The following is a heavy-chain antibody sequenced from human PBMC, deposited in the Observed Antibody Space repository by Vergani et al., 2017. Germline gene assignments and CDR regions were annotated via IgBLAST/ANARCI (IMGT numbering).Heavy chain of an antibody. CDR1: GFTFSDYY. V-gene: IGHV3-11*06. Sequence: QVQLVESGGGLVKPGGSLRLSCAASGFTFSDYYMSWLRQAPGKGLEWVSYISSSSSYTNYADSVKGRFTISRDNAKNSLYLQMNSLRAEDTAVYYCARYCSGGSCYSGGPNWFDPWGQGTLVTVSS. CDR3: ARYCSGGSCYSGGPNWFDP. CDR2: ISSSSSYT. J-gene: IGHJ5*02. D-gene: IGHD2-15*01.